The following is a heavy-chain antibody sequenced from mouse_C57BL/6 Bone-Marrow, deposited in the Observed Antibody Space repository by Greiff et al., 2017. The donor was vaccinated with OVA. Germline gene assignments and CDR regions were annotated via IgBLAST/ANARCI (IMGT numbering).Heavy chain of an antibody. V-gene: IGHV5-6*02. J-gene: IGHJ3*01. CDR2: ISSGGSYT. Sequence: EVKLVESGGDLVKPGGSLKLSCAASGFTFSSYGMSWVRQTPDKRLEWVATISSGGSYTYYPDSVKGRFTISRDNAKNTLYLQMSSLKSEDTAMYYCARRGLGRAWIAYWGQGTLVMSLQ. CDR3: ARRGLGRAWIAY. CDR1: GFTFSSYG. D-gene: IGHD4-1*01.